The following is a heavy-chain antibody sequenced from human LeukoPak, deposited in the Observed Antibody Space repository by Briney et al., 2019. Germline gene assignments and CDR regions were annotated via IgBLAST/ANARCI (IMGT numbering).Heavy chain of an antibody. D-gene: IGHD6-19*01. CDR3: ARAVSGRFDY. V-gene: IGHV4-59*08. Sequence: SETLSLTCTVSGDSTSNFYWNWIRQPPGKGLEWTGYIYYSGSTNYNPSLNSRVTISVDTSKNQFSLRLSSVTAADTAIYYCARAVSGRFDYWVQGTLVTVSS. CDR1: GDSTSNFY. J-gene: IGHJ4*02. CDR2: IYYSGST.